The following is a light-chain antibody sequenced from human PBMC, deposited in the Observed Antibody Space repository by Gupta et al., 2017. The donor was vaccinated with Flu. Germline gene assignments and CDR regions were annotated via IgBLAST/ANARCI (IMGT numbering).Light chain of an antibody. CDR1: QSISIY. J-gene: IGKJ2*01. Sequence: DIQMTQSPSYLSASVVDRVTVTCRASQSISIYLNWYQQKPGKAPNLLIYAASSLQSGVPSRFSGSGSGTDCTLTISSLEPEDSATYFCQQSYSSPETFGQGTKLEIK. CDR2: AAS. CDR3: QQSYSSPET. V-gene: IGKV1-39*01.